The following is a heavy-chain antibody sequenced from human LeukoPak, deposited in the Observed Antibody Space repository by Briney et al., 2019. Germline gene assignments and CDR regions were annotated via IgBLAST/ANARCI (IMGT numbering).Heavy chain of an antibody. CDR2: ISYDGCNK. Sequence: PGGSLRLSCAASGFTFSSYAMHWVRQAPGKGLEWVAVISYDGCNKYYADSVKGRFTISRDNSKNTLYLQMNSLRAEDTAVYYCARDQERITMVRGVITRGIYWGQGTLVTVSS. D-gene: IGHD3-10*01. CDR3: ARDQERITMVRGVITRGIY. J-gene: IGHJ4*02. V-gene: IGHV3-30-3*01. CDR1: GFTFSSYA.